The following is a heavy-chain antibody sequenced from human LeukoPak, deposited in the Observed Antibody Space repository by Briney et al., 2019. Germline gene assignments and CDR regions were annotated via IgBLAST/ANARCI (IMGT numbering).Heavy chain of an antibody. D-gene: IGHD5-18*01. CDR2: ISFDGSYK. CDR1: GFTFFSYG. V-gene: IGHV3-30*18. CDR3: AKGVDTATLHGAFDI. Sequence: PGGSLRLSCAASGFTFFSYGMHWVRQAPGKGLEWVGVISFDGSYKYYADSVKGRFTISRDNSKNTLYLQTNSLRAEDTAVFYCAKGVDTATLHGAFDIWGQGTMVTVSS. J-gene: IGHJ3*02.